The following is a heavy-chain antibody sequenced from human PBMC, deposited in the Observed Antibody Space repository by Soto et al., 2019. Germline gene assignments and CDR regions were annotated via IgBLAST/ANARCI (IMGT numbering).Heavy chain of an antibody. CDR2: ISFSGNGK. J-gene: IGHJ6*02. CDR1: GFSFPNYA. D-gene: IGHD6-6*01. CDR3: AKAPSPSSYYTMDV. Sequence: QVQLVESGGGVVQPGRSLRLACAASGFSFPNYARHWVRRAPGKGLEWVAVISFSGNGKYYVDTVKGQFTISRANPKNTLLLQMNGLRTEDTAVYSGAKAPSPSSYYTMDVWGQGTTVTVSS. V-gene: IGHV3-30*18.